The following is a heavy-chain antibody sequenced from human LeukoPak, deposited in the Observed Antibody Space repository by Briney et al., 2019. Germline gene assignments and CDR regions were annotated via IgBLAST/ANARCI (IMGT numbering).Heavy chain of an antibody. CDR1: GYSFTSYW. Sequence: GESLKISCKGSGYSFTSYWIGWVRQMPGKDLEWMGIIYPGDSDTRYSPSFQGQVTISADKSISTAYLQWSSLEASDTAMYYCARRFDSYYFDYWGQGTLVTVSS. D-gene: IGHD3-9*01. CDR2: IYPGDSDT. J-gene: IGHJ4*02. CDR3: ARRFDSYYFDY. V-gene: IGHV5-51*01.